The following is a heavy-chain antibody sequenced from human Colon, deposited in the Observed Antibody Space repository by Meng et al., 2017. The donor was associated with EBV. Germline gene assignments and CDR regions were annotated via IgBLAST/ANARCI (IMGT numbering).Heavy chain of an antibody. CDR2: IFHSGST. CDR3: ASSDYYGSGSYYP. V-gene: IGHV4-4*02. Sequence: QLQESGPGLVKPSGTSSLPCAFSGGSISSNNWWSWVRQPPGKGLEWIGEIFHSGSTKHNPSLKSRVTMSMDKSKNQFSLRLSSVTAADTAVYYCASSDYYGSGSYYPWGQGTLVTVSS. D-gene: IGHD3-10*01. J-gene: IGHJ5*02. CDR1: GGSISSNNW.